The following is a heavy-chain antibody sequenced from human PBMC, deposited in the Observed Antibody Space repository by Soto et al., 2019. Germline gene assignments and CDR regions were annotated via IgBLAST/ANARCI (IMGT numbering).Heavy chain of an antibody. Sequence: GASVKVSCKASGYTFTSYYMHWVRQAPGQGLEWMGVINPSGGSTSYAQKFQGRVTMTRDTSISTAYMELSRLRSDDTAVYYCARAPYPYMVATWFDPWGQGTLVTVSS. V-gene: IGHV1-46*01. CDR3: ARAPYPYMVATWFDP. J-gene: IGHJ5*02. CDR2: INPSGGST. D-gene: IGHD5-12*01. CDR1: GYTFTSYY.